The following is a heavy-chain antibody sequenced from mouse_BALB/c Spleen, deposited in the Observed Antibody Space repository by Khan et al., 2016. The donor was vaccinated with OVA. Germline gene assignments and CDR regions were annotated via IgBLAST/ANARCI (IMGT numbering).Heavy chain of an antibody. J-gene: IGHJ3*01. D-gene: IGHD1-1*01. CDR1: GYTFTSYV. CDR3: WRSIYYYGSDCEGFAY. V-gene: IGHV1S136*01. CDR2: ISPNSDGS. Sequence: EVQLQESGSELVKPGASVKMSCTASGYTFTSYVMHWVKQKPGQGLEWIGYISPNSDGSEYNENFRGKATLTSDKSSSTAYLELSSLTSEDDAVDYCWRSIYYYGSDCEGFAYWGQGTLVTVSA.